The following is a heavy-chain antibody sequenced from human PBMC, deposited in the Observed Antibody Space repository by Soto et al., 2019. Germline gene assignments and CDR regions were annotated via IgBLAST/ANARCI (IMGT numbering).Heavy chain of an antibody. CDR3: ARSNINDLYSHFES. J-gene: IGHJ4*02. Sequence: GGSLRLSCRASGCQIYYYVRHLVRQAPGKGLEWVSGINWNSDTVGYADSVKGRFTVSRDNAKGSLLLQMTSLRAEDTAVYFCARSNINDLYSHFESWGQGTPVTVSS. D-gene: IGHD2-21*01. CDR2: INWNSDTV. V-gene: IGHV3-9*01. CDR1: GCQIYYYV.